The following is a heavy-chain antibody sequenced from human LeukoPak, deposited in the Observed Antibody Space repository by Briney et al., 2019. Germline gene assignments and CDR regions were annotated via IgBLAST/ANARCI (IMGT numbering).Heavy chain of an antibody. CDR2: IIPILGIA. V-gene: IGHV1-69*04. CDR3: ARDVYGGNSGY. J-gene: IGHJ4*02. CDR1: GGTFSSYA. D-gene: IGHD4-17*01. Sequence: SVKVSCKASGGTFSSYAISWVRQAPGQGLEWMGRIIPILGIANYAQKFQGRVTITADKSTSTAYMELSSLRSEDTAVYYCARDVYGGNSGYWGQGTLVTVSS.